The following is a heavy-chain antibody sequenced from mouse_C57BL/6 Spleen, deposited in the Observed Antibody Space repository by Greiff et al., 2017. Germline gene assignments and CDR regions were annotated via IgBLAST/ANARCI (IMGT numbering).Heavy chain of an antibody. CDR3: ARLAYAMDY. CDR1: GYTFTSYW. CDR2: IDPNSGGT. Sequence: QVQLQQPGTELVKPGASVKLSCKASGYTFTSYWMHWVKQRPGQGLEWIGRIDPNSGGTKYNEKFKSKATLTVDKPSSTAYMQLSSLTSEDSAVYYCARLAYAMDYWGQGTSVTVSS. V-gene: IGHV1-72*01. J-gene: IGHJ4*01.